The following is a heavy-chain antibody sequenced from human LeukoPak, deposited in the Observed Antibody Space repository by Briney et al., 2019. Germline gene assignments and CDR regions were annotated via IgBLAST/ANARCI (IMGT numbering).Heavy chain of an antibody. J-gene: IGHJ4*02. CDR3: ARAGSRGPWGDYLDY. CDR2: ISYDGRNK. V-gene: IGHV3-30*03. D-gene: IGHD4-17*01. Sequence: GGSLRLSCAASGFTFSTYGMHWVRQAPGKGLEWVAVISYDGRNKYFTDSVKGRFTISRDNSKNTVYLQMNSLRPEDTAVYYCARAGSRGPWGDYLDYWGQGTLVTVSS. CDR1: GFTFSTYG.